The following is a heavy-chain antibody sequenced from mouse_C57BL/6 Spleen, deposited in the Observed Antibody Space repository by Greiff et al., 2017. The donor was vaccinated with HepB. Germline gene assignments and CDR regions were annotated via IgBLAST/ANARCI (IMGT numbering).Heavy chain of an antibody. CDR1: GYTFTSYW. CDR3: TYDGSTLYLDY. Sequence: VQLQQSGTVLARPGASVKMSCQTSGYTFTSYWMHWVKQRPGPGLEWLGAIYPGNSATSSNQKFQGKSNLTSVTSARTAYMELSSLTNADSAVYYGTYDGSTLYLDYGGQGTTRTVSS. CDR2: IYPGNSAT. J-gene: IGHJ2*01. V-gene: IGHV1-5*01. D-gene: IGHD1-1*01.